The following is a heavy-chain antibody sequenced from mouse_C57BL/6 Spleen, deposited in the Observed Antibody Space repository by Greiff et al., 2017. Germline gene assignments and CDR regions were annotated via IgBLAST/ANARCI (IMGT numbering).Heavy chain of an antibody. CDR1: GYTFTDYE. J-gene: IGHJ2*01. D-gene: IGHD1-2*01. CDR3: TDGLFDY. V-gene: IGHV1-15*01. CDR2: IDPETGGT. Sequence: VQLQQSGAELVRPGASVTLSCKASGYTFTDYEMHWVKQTPVHGLEWIGAIDPETGGTAYNQKFKGKAILTADKSYSTAYMELRSRTSEDSAVYYCTDGLFDYWGQGTTLTVSS.